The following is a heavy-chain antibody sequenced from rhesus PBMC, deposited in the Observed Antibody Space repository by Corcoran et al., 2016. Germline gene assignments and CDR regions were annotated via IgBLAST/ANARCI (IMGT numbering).Heavy chain of an antibody. D-gene: IGHD3-34*01. CDR1: GGSIRSNY. CDR2: ISGSGGST. J-gene: IGHJ4*01. V-gene: IGHV4-173*01. Sequence: QLQLQESGPGLVKPSETLSLTCAVSGGSIRSNYWSWIRQPPGKGLGGIGRISGSGGSTDYNPSLKSRVTISTDTSKNQFSLKLSSVTAADTAVYYCARERDGADFDYWGQGVLVTVSS. CDR3: ARERDGADFDY.